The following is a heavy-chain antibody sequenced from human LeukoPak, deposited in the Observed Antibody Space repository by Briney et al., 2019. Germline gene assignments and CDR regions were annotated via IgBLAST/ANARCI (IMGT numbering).Heavy chain of an antibody. V-gene: IGHV3-7*01. Sequence: GGSRRLSCAASGFTFSSYWMSWVRQAPGKGLEWVANIKQDGSEKYYVDSVKGRFTISRDNAKNSLYLQMNSLRAEDTAVYYCASDPITMVRGVVSDAFDIWGQGTMVTVSS. CDR2: IKQDGSEK. J-gene: IGHJ3*02. D-gene: IGHD3-10*01. CDR3: ASDPITMVRGVVSDAFDI. CDR1: GFTFSSYW.